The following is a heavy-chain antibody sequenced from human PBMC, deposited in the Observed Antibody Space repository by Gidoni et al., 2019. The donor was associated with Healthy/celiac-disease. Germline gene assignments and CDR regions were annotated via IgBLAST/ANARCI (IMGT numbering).Heavy chain of an antibody. D-gene: IGHD3-10*01. Sequence: QVQLVQSGAEVKKPGASVKVSCKASGYTFTSYYMHWVRQAPGQGLEWMGIINPSGGSTSYEQKCQGRVTMTRDTSTSTGYMELSSLRSEDTAVYYCARLPPYGSGSYIREDYWGQGTLVTVSS. V-gene: IGHV1-46*01. J-gene: IGHJ4*02. CDR2: INPSGGST. CDR3: ARLPPYGSGSYIREDY. CDR1: GYTFTSYY.